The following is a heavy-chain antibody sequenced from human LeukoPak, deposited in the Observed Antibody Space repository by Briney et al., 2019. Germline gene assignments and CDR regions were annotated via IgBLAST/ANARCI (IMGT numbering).Heavy chain of an antibody. V-gene: IGHV4-34*01. D-gene: IGHD3-22*01. CDR1: GGSFSGYH. CDR2: INPSGST. Sequence: KPSETLSLTCAVYGGSFSGYHWTWIRQSPGKGLEWIGDINPSGSTYYNPSLKSRLTISVDTSKNQFSLQLRSVTAADTAVYYCARGRHDITMIVVVMTSVSYYLDVWGKGTTVTVS. J-gene: IGHJ6*03. CDR3: ARGRHDITMIVVVMTSVSYYLDV.